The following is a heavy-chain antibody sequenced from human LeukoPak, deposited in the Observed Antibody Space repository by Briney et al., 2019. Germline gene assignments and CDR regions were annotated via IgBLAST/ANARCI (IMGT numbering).Heavy chain of an antibody. V-gene: IGHV4-34*01. D-gene: IGHD3-16*01. CDR1: GGSFNGYY. CDR2: INHSGST. Sequence: PSETLSLTCAVYGGSFNGYYWRWIPQPPGKGLEGIGEINHSGSTSYNPSLKSRVTISVDTTKNAYFLKLSCVTAADTAVYYGARRLGGWYWFDPWGQGTLVTVSS. J-gene: IGHJ5*02. CDR3: ARRLGGWYWFDP.